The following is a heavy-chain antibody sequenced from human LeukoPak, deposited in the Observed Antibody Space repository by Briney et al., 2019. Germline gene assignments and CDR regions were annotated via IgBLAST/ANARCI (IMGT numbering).Heavy chain of an antibody. J-gene: IGHJ4*02. V-gene: IGHV3-33*01. CDR1: GFTFSHYG. D-gene: IGHD6-6*01. CDR3: AREGGSISSSLYFDY. CDR2: IWYDGSKK. Sequence: GGSLRLSCAASGFTFSHYGMHCVRQAPGKGLEWVAIIWYDGSKKYYGDSVKGRFTISRDKSKNTVDLQMDSLRDEDTAVYYCAREGGSISSSLYFDYWGQGTLVIVSS.